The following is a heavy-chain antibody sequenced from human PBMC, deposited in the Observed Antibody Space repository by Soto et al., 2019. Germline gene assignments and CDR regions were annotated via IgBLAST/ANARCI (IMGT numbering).Heavy chain of an antibody. CDR1: RFTFSSYW. V-gene: IGHV3-7*01. J-gene: IGHJ4*02. D-gene: IGHD2-2*01. CDR2: ISPGGSEK. CDR3: ARDKGYLDS. Sequence: EVQLVESGGGLVQPGGSLRLSCAASRFTFSSYWMSWVRQAPGKGLEWVANISPGGSEKFYVDSVKGRFTISRDNAKNSLYLQMNSLRAEDTAVYYCARDKGYLDSWGQGTLVTVSS.